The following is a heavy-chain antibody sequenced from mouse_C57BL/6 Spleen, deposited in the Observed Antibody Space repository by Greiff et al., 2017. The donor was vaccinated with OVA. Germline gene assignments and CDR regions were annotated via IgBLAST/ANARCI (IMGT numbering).Heavy chain of an antibody. D-gene: IGHD2-3*01. J-gene: IGHJ2*01. CDR3: ARNYDGYYDY. CDR2: ISSGRSTI. Sequence: EVKLMESGGGLVKPGGSLKLSCAASGFTFSDYGMHLVRQAPEKGLEWVAYISSGRSTIYYADTVKGRFPISRDNAKNTLFLQMTSLRSEDTAMYYCARNYDGYYDYWGQGTTLTVSS. CDR1: GFTFSDYG. V-gene: IGHV5-17*01.